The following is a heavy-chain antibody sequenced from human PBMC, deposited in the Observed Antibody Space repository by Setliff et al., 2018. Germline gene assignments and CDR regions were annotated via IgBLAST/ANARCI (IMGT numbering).Heavy chain of an antibody. D-gene: IGHD3-10*01. CDR3: ARIAYGSGSYYFDY. V-gene: IGHV4-4*08. CDR2: IYTSGTT. CDR1: VASISSYY. Sequence: LREPLSLTCSVSVASISSYYWSWIRQPPGKGLEWIGYIYTSGTTKYNPSLKSRVTISIDTSKSQFSLNLSSVTAADTAVYYCARIAYGSGSYYFDYWGQGTLVTVSS. J-gene: IGHJ4*02.